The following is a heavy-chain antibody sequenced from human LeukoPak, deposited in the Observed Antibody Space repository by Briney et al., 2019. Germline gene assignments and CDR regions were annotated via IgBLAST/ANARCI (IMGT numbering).Heavy chain of an antibody. D-gene: IGHD4-17*01. CDR3: ARVYGDFLGYYYYGMDV. J-gene: IGHJ6*02. V-gene: IGHV4-34*01. Sequence: SETLPLTCAVYGGSFSGYYWSWIRQPPGKGLEWIGEINHIGSTNYNPSLKSRVTISVDTSKNQCSLKLSSVTAADTAVYYCARVYGDFLGYYYYGMDVWGQGTTVTVSS. CDR1: GGSFSGYY. CDR2: INHIGST.